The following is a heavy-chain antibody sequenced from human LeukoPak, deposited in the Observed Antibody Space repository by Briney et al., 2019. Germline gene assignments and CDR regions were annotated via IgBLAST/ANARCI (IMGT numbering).Heavy chain of an antibody. D-gene: IGHD6-13*01. J-gene: IGHJ4*02. CDR1: GYSFTSYW. CDR3: ASSIAAGAYYFDY. V-gene: IGHV5-51*01. CDR2: IYPGDSDT. Sequence: GESLKISCKGSGYSFTSYWIGWVRQMPGKGLGWMGIIYPGDSDTRYSPSFQGQVTISADKSISTAYLQWSSLKASDTAMYYCASSIAAGAYYFDYWGQGTLVTVSS.